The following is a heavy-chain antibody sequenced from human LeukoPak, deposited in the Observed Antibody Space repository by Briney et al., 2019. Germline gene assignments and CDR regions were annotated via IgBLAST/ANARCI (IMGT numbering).Heavy chain of an antibody. V-gene: IGHV3-7*01. D-gene: IGHD2-2*02. CDR1: GFSVSDVW. CDR3: AKYTGYYFDY. Sequence: GGSLRLSCLASGFSVSDVWMSWVRQAPGKGLEWLAKIKQDGSETCHMDSVKGRFTISRDNAKNSLYLQMNSLRAEDTAVYYCAKYTGYYFDYWGQGILVTVPS. CDR2: IKQDGSET. J-gene: IGHJ4*02.